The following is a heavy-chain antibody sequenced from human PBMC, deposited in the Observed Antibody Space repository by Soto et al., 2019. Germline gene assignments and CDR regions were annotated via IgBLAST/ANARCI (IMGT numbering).Heavy chain of an antibody. Sequence: QVQLQESGPGLVKPSQTLSLTCTVSGGSISSGGYYWSWIRQHPGKGLEWIGYIYYSGSTYYNPSLTRRVTTSVDPSKNQFPLKLSSVTAADTAGYYCARVRYCSGGSCYPGFDPWGQGTLVTVSS. V-gene: IGHV4-31*03. CDR3: ARVRYCSGGSCYPGFDP. D-gene: IGHD2-15*01. CDR1: GGSISSGGYY. J-gene: IGHJ5*02. CDR2: IYYSGST.